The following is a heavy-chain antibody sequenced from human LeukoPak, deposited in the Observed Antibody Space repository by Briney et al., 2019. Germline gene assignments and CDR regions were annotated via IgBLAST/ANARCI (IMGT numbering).Heavy chain of an antibody. D-gene: IGHD2-2*01. CDR3: ARDYCSSTSCYSLFDY. Sequence: ASVKVSCKASGYTFTSYDINWVRQATGQGLEWMGWMNPNSGNTGYAQKFQGRVTMTRNTSISTAYMELSSPRSEDTAVYYCARDYCSSTSCYSLFDYWGQGTLVTVSS. CDR1: GYTFTSYD. CDR2: MNPNSGNT. V-gene: IGHV1-8*01. J-gene: IGHJ4*02.